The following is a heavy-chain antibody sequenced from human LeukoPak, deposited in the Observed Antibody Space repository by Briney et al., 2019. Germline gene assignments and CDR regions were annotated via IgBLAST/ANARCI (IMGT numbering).Heavy chain of an antibody. V-gene: IGHV3-30*04. CDR2: ISYDGSNK. CDR1: GFTFSSYA. J-gene: IGHJ4*02. Sequence: GGSLRLSCAASGFTFSSYAMHWVRQARGGGLEWVAVISYDGSNKYYADSVKRRFTLSRDNSKNTLYLQMNSLRAEDTAVYYCARVRGSYLFDYWGQGTLVTVSS. D-gene: IGHD1-26*01. CDR3: ARVRGSYLFDY.